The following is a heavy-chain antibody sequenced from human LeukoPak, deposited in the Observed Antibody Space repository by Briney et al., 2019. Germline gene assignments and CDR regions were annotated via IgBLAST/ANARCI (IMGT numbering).Heavy chain of an antibody. Sequence: ASVKVSCKASGYTFTGYYMHWVRQAPGQGFQWMGWINPNSGSTNYAQKFQGRVLMARDTSISTAYMELSGLRSDDTAVYYCARVGYCSRGVCYNYDYWGQGTQVTVSS. V-gene: IGHV1-2*02. J-gene: IGHJ4*02. CDR2: INPNSGST. CDR3: ARVGYCSRGVCYNYDY. CDR1: GYTFTGYY. D-gene: IGHD2-8*01.